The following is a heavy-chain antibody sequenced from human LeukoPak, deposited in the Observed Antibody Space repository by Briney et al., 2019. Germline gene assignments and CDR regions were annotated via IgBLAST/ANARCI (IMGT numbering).Heavy chain of an antibody. D-gene: IGHD3-10*01. Sequence: SETLSLTCTVSGGSISSSSYYWGWIRQPPGKGLEWIGSIYYSGSTYYNPSLKSRVTISVDTSKNQFSLKLSSVTAADTAVYYCARAGFLRAFDIWGQGTMVTVSS. V-gene: IGHV4-39*01. CDR3: ARAGFLRAFDI. J-gene: IGHJ3*02. CDR1: GGSISSSSYY. CDR2: IYYSGST.